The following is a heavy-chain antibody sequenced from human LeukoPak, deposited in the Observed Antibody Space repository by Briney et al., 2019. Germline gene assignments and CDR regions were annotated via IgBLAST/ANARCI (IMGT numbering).Heavy chain of an antibody. CDR2: IYPGDSDT. D-gene: IGHD6-13*01. V-gene: IGHV5-51*01. CDR1: GYSFTSYW. Sequence: GESLKISCKGSGYSFTSYWIGWVRQMPGKGLEWMGIIYPGDSDTRYSPSFQGQVTISADKSISTAYLQWSSLKASDTAMYYCARHVSIAAAGTDLDYWAQGTLVTVSS. J-gene: IGHJ4*02. CDR3: ARHVSIAAAGTDLDY.